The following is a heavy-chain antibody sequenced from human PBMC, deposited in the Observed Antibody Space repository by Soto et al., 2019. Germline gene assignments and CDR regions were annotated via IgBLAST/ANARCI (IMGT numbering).Heavy chain of an antibody. D-gene: IGHD3-10*01. CDR1: GFTFSSYA. CDR2: ISYDGSNK. J-gene: IGHJ6*02. V-gene: IGHV3-30-3*01. CDR3: ARADTMAKNYYYYGMDV. Sequence: PGGSLRLSCAASGFTFSSYAMHWVRQAPGKGLEWVAVISYDGSNKYYADSVKGRFTISRDNSKNTLYLQMNSLRAEDTAVYYCARADTMAKNYYYYGMDVWGQGTTVTVSS.